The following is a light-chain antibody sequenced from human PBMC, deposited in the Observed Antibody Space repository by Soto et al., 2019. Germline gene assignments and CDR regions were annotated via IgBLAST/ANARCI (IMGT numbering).Light chain of an antibody. V-gene: IGKV1-39*01. J-gene: IGKJ2*01. CDR3: QQSYSTPRT. Sequence: IRMTQSPSSLSASTGDRVTITCRASQSISNYLNWYQQKPGKAPKLLIYAASSLQSGVPSRFSGSGSGTNFTLTISSLQPEDFATYYCQQSYSTPRTFGQGTNLEIK. CDR1: QSISNY. CDR2: AAS.